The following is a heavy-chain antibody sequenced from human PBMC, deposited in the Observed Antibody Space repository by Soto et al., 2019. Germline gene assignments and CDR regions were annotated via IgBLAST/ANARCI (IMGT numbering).Heavy chain of an antibody. CDR2: IIPIFGTT. J-gene: IGHJ6*02. V-gene: IGHV1-69*13. Sequence: GASVKVSCKASGGTFSSYGINWVRQAPGQGLEWMGGIIPIFGTTNYAQKFQGRVTITAGESTSTAYMELSSLRSEDTAVYYCARAGGATRYYYGMDVWGQGTTVTVSS. D-gene: IGHD1-26*01. CDR3: ARAGGATRYYYGMDV. CDR1: GGTFSSYG.